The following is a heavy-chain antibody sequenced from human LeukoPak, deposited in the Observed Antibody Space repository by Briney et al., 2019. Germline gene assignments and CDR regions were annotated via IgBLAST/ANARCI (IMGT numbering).Heavy chain of an antibody. CDR2: IYSGGTT. V-gene: IGHV3-53*01. CDR3: AARDCSRTSCNAGVFDY. D-gene: IGHD2-21*01. J-gene: IGHJ4*02. CDR1: GFTVSTKH. Sequence: GGSLRLSCAASGFTVSTKHMSWVRQAPGKGLEWVSVIYSGGTTNYAESVKGRFTISRDDSKNTLHLQMNSLRAEDTAVYCCAARDCSRTSCNAGVFDYWGQGTLVSVS.